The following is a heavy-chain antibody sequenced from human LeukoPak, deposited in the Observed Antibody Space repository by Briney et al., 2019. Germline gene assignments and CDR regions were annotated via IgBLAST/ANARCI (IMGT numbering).Heavy chain of an antibody. Sequence: PGESLKISCKGSGYSFTSYWIGWVRQMPGKGLEWMGIIYPGDSDTRYSPSFQGQVTISADKSISTAYLQWSSLKASDTAMYYCARKGSGSYYNVNYFDYWGQGTLVTVSS. J-gene: IGHJ4*02. V-gene: IGHV5-51*01. D-gene: IGHD3-10*01. CDR3: ARKGSGSYYNVNYFDY. CDR2: IYPGDSDT. CDR1: GYSFTSYW.